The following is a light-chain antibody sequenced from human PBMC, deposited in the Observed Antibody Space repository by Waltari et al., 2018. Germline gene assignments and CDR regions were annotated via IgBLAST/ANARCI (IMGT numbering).Light chain of an antibody. CDR1: SSAVGGYNY. CDR2: DVS. J-gene: IGLJ2*01. Sequence: QSALTQPASVSGSPGQSVTISCTGTSSAVGGYNYVSWYQQHPGKAPKFMIYDVSNRPSGVSNRFSGSKSGNTASLTISGLQAEDEADYYCSSYTSSSTLVVFGGGTKLTVL. V-gene: IGLV2-14*03. CDR3: SSYTSSSTLVV.